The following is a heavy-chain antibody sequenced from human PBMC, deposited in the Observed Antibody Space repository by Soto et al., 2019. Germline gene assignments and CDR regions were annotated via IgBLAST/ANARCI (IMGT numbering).Heavy chain of an antibody. V-gene: IGHV4-59*08. Sequence: SETLSLTCTVSGGSISSYYWSWIRQPPGKGLEWIGYIYYSGSTNYNPSLKSRVTISVDTSKKQFSLKLSSVTAADTAVYYCERHKSGWYFDYWGQGNLVNVS. CDR2: IYYSGST. CDR3: ERHKSGWYFDY. CDR1: GGSISSYY. J-gene: IGHJ4*02. D-gene: IGHD6-19*01.